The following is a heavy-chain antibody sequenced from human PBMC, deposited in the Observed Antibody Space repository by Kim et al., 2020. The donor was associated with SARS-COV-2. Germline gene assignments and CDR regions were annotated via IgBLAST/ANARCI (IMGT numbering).Heavy chain of an antibody. V-gene: IGHV3-30*02. D-gene: IGHD1-1*01. Sequence: YYANSVKGRFTIARDNSKNTLYLQMNSLRAEDTAVYYCAKVRPRTGTTANWGQGTLVTVSS. CDR3: AKVRPRTGTTAN. J-gene: IGHJ4*02.